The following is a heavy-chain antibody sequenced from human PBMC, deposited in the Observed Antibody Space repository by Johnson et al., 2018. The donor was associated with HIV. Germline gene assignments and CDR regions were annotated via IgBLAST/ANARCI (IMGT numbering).Heavy chain of an antibody. CDR1: GFTFSSYA. CDR2: ISYDGSNK. J-gene: IGHJ3*02. Sequence: QVQLVESGGGVVQPGRSLRLSCAASGFTFSSYAMHWVRQAPGKGLEWVAVISYDGSNKYSADSVKGRFTISRDNSKSTLILQMNSLRAEDTALYYCVRVSRLGDITLLSDAFDIWGQGTMVTVSS. V-gene: IGHV3-30-3*01. CDR3: VRVSRLGDITLLSDAFDI. D-gene: IGHD1-14*01.